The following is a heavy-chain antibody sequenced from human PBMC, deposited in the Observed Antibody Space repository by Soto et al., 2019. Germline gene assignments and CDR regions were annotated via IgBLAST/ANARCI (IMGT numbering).Heavy chain of an antibody. CDR3: ARELIAVAGGWGIDY. V-gene: IGHV6-1*01. CDR2: TYYRSKWYN. Sequence: KQSQTLSLTCAISGDSVSSNSAAWNWIRQSPSRGLEWLGRTYYRSKWYNDYAVSVKSRITINPDTSKNQFSLQLNSVTPEDTAVYYCARELIAVAGGWGIDYWGQGTLVTVSS. CDR1: GDSVSSNSAA. J-gene: IGHJ4*02. D-gene: IGHD6-19*01.